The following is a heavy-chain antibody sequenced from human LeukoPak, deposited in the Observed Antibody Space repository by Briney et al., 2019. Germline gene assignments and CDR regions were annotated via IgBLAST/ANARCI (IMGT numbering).Heavy chain of an antibody. CDR2: ISSSTSTI. CDR3: ARSKGGYSYGTYIDY. J-gene: IGHJ4*02. V-gene: IGHV3-48*04. CDR1: GFTFSTYN. D-gene: IGHD5-18*01. Sequence: PGGSLRLSCAASGFTFSTYNMNWVRQAPGKGLEWVSYISSSTSTIYYADSVKGRFTLSRDNAKNSLYLQMNSLRAEDTAVYYCARSKGGYSYGTYIDYWGQGTLVTVSS.